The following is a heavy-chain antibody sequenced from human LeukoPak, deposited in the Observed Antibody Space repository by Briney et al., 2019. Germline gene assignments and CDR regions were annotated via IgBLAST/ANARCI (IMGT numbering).Heavy chain of an antibody. CDR2: IIPIFGTA. V-gene: IGHV1-69*13. Sequence: ASVKVSCKASGGTFSSYAISWVRQAPGQGLEWMGGIIPIFGTANYAQKFQGRVTITADEPTSTAYMELSSLRSEDTAVYYCARDSDIVVVPAASQFDPWGQGTLVTVSS. CDR1: GGTFSSYA. D-gene: IGHD2-2*01. CDR3: ARDSDIVVVPAASQFDP. J-gene: IGHJ5*02.